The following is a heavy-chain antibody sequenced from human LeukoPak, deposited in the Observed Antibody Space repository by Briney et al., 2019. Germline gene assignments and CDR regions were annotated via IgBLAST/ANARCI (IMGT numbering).Heavy chain of an antibody. J-gene: IGHJ4*02. CDR1: GGSISSYY. V-gene: IGHV4-59*08. CDR3: ARVPYCSSTSCYAGDYSTKTVFDY. CDR2: IYYSGST. D-gene: IGHD2-2*01. Sequence: SETLSLTCTVSGGSISSYYWSWIRQPPGKGPEWIGYIYYSGSTNYNPSLKSRVTISVDTSKNQFSLKLSSVTAADTAVYYCARVPYCSSTSCYAGDYSTKTVFDYWGQGTLVTVSS.